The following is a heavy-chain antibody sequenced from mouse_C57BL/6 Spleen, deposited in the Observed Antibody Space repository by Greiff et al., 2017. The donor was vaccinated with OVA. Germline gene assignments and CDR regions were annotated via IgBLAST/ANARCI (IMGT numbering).Heavy chain of an antibody. D-gene: IGHD1-1*01. J-gene: IGHJ1*03. CDR3: ARSYYYGSSYGYFDV. V-gene: IGHV1-52*01. CDR1: GYTFTSYW. Sequence: QVQLQQPGAELVRPGSSVKLSCKASGYTFTSYWMHWVKQRPIQGLEWIGNIDPSDSETHYNQKFKDKATLTVDKSSSTAYMQLSSLTSDDSAVYYCARSYYYGSSYGYFDVWGTGTTVTVSS. CDR2: IDPSDSET.